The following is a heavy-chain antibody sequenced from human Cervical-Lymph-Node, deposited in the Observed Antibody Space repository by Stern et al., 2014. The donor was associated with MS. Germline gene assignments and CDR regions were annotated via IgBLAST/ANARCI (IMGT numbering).Heavy chain of an antibody. Sequence: QVQLQESGPGLVKPSQTLSLTCTVSGGSISSGSYYWSWIRQPAGKGLEWIGRIYTSGSTNYNPSLKSRVTISVDTSKNQFSLKLSSVTAADTAVYYCARTQAPGAFDIWGQGTMVTVSS. CDR3: ARTQAPGAFDI. CDR2: IYTSGST. V-gene: IGHV4-61*02. J-gene: IGHJ3*02. CDR1: GGSISSGSYY.